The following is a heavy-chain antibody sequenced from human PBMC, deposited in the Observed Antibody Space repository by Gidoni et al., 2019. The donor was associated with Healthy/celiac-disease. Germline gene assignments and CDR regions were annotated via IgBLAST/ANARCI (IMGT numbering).Heavy chain of an antibody. D-gene: IGHD5-18*01. CDR2: ISSSSSYI. J-gene: IGHJ6*02. V-gene: IGHV3-21*01. Sequence: EVQLVESGGGLVKPGGSLRLSCAASGFTFSSYSMNWVRQAPGKGLEWVSSISSSSSYIYYADSVKGRFTISIDNAQNSLYLQMNSLRAEDTAVYYCARVRRGYSYGSMDVWGQGTTVTVSS. CDR3: ARVRRGYSYGSMDV. CDR1: GFTFSSYS.